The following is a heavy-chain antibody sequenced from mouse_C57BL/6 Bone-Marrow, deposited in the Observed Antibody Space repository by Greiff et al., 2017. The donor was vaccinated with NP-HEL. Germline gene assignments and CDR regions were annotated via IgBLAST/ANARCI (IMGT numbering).Heavy chain of an antibody. CDR3: ARWCTGAMDY. J-gene: IGHJ4*01. CDR2: IDPSDSYT. V-gene: IGHV1-50*01. Sequence: QVQLQQPGAELVKPGASVKLSCKASGYTFTSYWMQWVKQRPGQGLEWIGEIDPSDSYTNSNQKVKGKATLTVDTSSSTAYMQLSSLTSEDSAVYYCARWCTGAMDYWGQGTSVTVSS. D-gene: IGHD1-1*01. CDR1: GYTFTSYW.